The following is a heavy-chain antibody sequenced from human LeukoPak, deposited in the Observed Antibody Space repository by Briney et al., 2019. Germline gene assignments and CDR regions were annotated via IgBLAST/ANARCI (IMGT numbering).Heavy chain of an antibody. CDR3: ARGGFGSRPRWIGY. J-gene: IGHJ4*02. CDR1: GYSISSGYY. CDR2: IYHSGST. D-gene: IGHD5-12*01. Sequence: SETLSLTCTVSGYSISSGYYWGWIRQPPGKGLEWIGSIYHSGSTYYNPSLKSRVTISVDTSKNQFSLKLSSVTAADTAVYYCARGGFGSRPRWIGYWGQGTLVTVSS. V-gene: IGHV4-38-2*02.